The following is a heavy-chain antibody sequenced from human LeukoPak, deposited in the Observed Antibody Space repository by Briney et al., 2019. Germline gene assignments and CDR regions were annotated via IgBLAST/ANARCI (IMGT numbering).Heavy chain of an antibody. J-gene: IGHJ4*02. Sequence: PGGSLRLSCAASGFTFSIYAMSWVRQAPGKGLECVSDISGSGGSTYYADSVKGRFTISRDNSKNTLYLHMNSLSAEDRAVSYCAKDSDDYGSRCMADYSGQGTLVTVSS. V-gene: IGHV3-23*01. CDR1: GFTFSIYA. CDR3: AKDSDDYGSRCMADY. D-gene: IGHD3-10*01. CDR2: ISGSGGST.